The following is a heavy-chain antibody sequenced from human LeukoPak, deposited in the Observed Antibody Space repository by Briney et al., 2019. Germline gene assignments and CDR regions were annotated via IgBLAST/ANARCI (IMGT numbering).Heavy chain of an antibody. D-gene: IGHD2/OR15-2a*01. Sequence: SETLSLTCAVYGGSFSGYYWSWIRQPPGKGLEWIGEINHSGSTNYNPSLKTRVTISVDTSKNQFSLKLSSVTAADTAIYYCASGALSRPNADWFDPWGQGTLVTVSS. CDR3: ASGALSRPNADWFDP. J-gene: IGHJ5*02. V-gene: IGHV4-34*01. CDR1: GGSFSGYY. CDR2: INHSGST.